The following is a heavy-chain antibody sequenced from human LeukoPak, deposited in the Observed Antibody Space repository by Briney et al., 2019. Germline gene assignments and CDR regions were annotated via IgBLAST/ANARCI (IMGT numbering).Heavy chain of an antibody. CDR3: ARLITDHYGSGSYIS. J-gene: IGHJ4*02. CDR2: IYTSGST. CDR1: GGSISSGSYY. Sequence: PSQTLSLTCTVSGGSISSGSYYWSWIRQPAGKGLEWIGRIYTSGSTNYNPSLKSRVTISVDTSKNQFSLKLSSVTAADTAVYYCARLITDHYGSGSYISWGQGTLVTVSS. V-gene: IGHV4-61*02. D-gene: IGHD3-10*01.